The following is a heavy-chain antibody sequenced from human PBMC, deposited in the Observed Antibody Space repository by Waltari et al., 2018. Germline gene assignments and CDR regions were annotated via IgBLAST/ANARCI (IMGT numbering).Heavy chain of an antibody. D-gene: IGHD2-2*03. V-gene: IGHV4-38-2*01. CDR2: IYHDGST. Sequence: QVQLQESGPGLLKPSETLSPTCGVSGYSINSGYYWGWIRQLPGKGLEWMGTIYHDGSTFYNPSLKSRLTMSMDTSKNEFSLKLSSVTAADTAVYYCTRQVLGYCTSAPCRRLDSWGQGTLVTVSS. CDR1: GYSINSGYY. J-gene: IGHJ4*02. CDR3: TRQVLGYCTSAPCRRLDS.